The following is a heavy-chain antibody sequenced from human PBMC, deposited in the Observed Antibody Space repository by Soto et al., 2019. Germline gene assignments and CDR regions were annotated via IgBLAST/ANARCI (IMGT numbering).Heavy chain of an antibody. CDR1: GGSVTGNC. Sequence: QVQLQESGPGLVKPSETLPLTCSVSGGSVTGNCWSWVRQPPGKGLEWIGCIDYNGRAHYNPSLTSRVSMSLDTSNNHLSLKLSSMTAADTAMYYCARGPDHSKVGYWGQGTLVTVSS. V-gene: IGHV4-59*02. J-gene: IGHJ4*02. CDR2: IDYNGRA. CDR3: ARGPDHSKVGY. D-gene: IGHD4-4*01.